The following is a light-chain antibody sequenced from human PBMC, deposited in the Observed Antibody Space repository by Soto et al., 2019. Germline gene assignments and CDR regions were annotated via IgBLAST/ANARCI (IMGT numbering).Light chain of an antibody. V-gene: IGLV2-14*01. Sequence: QSVLTQPASVSGTPGQSITISCTGTSSDVGGYNYVSWYQQHPGKAPKLVIYEVSNRPSGVSNRFSGSKSGNTASLTISGRQAEDEADYFCSSYTSRSTYVFGTGTKVTV. CDR3: SSYTSRSTYV. CDR2: EVS. CDR1: SSDVGGYNY. J-gene: IGLJ1*01.